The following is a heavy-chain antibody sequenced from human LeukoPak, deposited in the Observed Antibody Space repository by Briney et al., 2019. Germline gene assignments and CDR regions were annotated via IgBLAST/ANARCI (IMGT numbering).Heavy chain of an antibody. CDR2: IYYSGST. CDR3: ARQVYGIAAAGAPGWFDP. J-gene: IGHJ5*02. CDR1: GGSISSSSYY. Sequence: SKTLSLTCTVSGGSISSSSYYWGWIRQPPGKGLEWIGSIYYSGSTYYNPSLKSRVTISVDTSKNQFSLKLGSVTAADTAVYYCARQVYGIAAAGAPGWFDPWGQGTLVTVSS. D-gene: IGHD6-13*01. V-gene: IGHV4-39*01.